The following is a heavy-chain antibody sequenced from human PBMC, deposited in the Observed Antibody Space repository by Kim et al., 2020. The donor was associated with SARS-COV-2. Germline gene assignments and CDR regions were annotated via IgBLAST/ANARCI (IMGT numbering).Heavy chain of an antibody. D-gene: IGHD5-18*01. CDR1: GFTFSSYA. CDR2: ISYDGSNK. CDR3: ARPPVDKAEPYYFDY. Sequence: GGSLRLSCAASGFTFSSYAMHWVRQAPGKGLEWVAVISYDGSNKYYADSVKGRFTISRDNSKNTLYLQMNSLRAEDTAVYYCARPPVDKAEPYYFDYWG. J-gene: IGHJ4*01. V-gene: IGHV3-30*04.